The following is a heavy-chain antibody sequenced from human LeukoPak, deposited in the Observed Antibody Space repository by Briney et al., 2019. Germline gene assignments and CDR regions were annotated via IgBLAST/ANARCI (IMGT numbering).Heavy chain of an antibody. V-gene: IGHV3-30*18. D-gene: IGHD1-7*01. CDR3: AKDNNWNYKPYFDY. J-gene: IGHJ4*02. CDR2: ISYDGSNK. CDR1: GFTFSSYG. Sequence: GGSLRLSCAASGFTFSSYGMHWVRQAPGKGLEWVAVISYDGSNKYYADSVKGRFTISRDNSKNTLYLQMNSLRAEDTAVYYCAKDNNWNYKPYFDYWGQGTLVTVSS.